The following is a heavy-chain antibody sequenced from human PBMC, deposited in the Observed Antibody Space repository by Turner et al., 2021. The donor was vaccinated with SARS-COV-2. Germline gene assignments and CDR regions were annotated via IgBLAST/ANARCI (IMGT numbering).Heavy chain of an antibody. CDR1: GFTFSGSA. V-gene: IGHV3-73*01. CDR2: IRSKANSYAT. J-gene: IGHJ4*02. Sequence: EVQLVASGGGLVQPGGSLTLSCAASGFTFSGSAMNLVRQASGKGLEGGGRIRSKANSYATAYAAAVKGRFTISRDDSKNTAYLKMNSLKTEDTAVYYCTIYCSGGSCYGIWGQGTLVTVSS. D-gene: IGHD2-15*01. CDR3: TIYCSGGSCYGI.